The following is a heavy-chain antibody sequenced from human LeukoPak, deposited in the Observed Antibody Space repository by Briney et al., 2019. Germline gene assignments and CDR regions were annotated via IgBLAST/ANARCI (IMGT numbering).Heavy chain of an antibody. CDR1: GYTFTSYA. J-gene: IGHJ4*02. D-gene: IGHD3-3*01. Sequence: ASVKVSCKASGYTFTSYAMHWVRQAAGQRGEGMGGINAGNGNTKYSQKFQGRVTITRDTSASTDYMEVSSLRSEDTAVYYCARGRITIFGVVIKYYFDYWGQGTLVTVSS. CDR2: INAGNGNT. V-gene: IGHV1-3*01. CDR3: ARGRITIFGVVIKYYFDY.